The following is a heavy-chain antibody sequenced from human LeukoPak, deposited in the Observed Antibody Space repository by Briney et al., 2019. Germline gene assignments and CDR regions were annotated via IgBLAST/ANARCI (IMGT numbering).Heavy chain of an antibody. CDR3: AKDAKKVIGYYFDY. CDR1: GFTFSSYS. Sequence: GGSLRLSCAASGFTFSSYSMNWVRQAPGKGLEWVSSISSSSSYIYYADSVKGRFTISRDNAKNSLYLQMNSLRAEDTAVYYCAKDAKKVIGYYFDYWGQGTLVTVSS. D-gene: IGHD2-21*01. CDR2: ISSSSSYI. V-gene: IGHV3-21*04. J-gene: IGHJ4*02.